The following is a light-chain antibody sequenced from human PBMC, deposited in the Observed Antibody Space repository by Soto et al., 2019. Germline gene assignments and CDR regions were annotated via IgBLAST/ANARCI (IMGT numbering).Light chain of an antibody. CDR1: NVGRKN. CDR3: QVWDSSTAV. V-gene: IGLV3-9*01. CDR2: RDS. Sequence: SYELTQPLSVSVALGQTARIACGGNNVGRKNVHWYYQKPGQAPVTVIYRDSNRPSGIPERFSGSNSGNTATLTISRAQAGDEAEYYCQVWDSSTAVFGTGTKLTVL. J-gene: IGLJ1*01.